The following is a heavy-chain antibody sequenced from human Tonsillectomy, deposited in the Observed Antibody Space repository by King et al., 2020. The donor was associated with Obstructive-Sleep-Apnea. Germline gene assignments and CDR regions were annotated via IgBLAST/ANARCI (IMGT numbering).Heavy chain of an antibody. CDR3: ARIWRAVAYNWFDP. V-gene: IGHV4-39*07. J-gene: IGHJ5*02. CDR2: IYYIGWT. Sequence: QLQESGPGLVKPSETLSLTCTVSGGSISTTSYYWGWIRQPPGKGLAWIGSIYYIGWTYFNPSLNSRVNISVDTSKNRFSPKLYSLTAADTAIYYCARIWRAVAYNWFDPWGQGTLVTVSS. D-gene: IGHD1-26*01. CDR1: GGSISTTSYY.